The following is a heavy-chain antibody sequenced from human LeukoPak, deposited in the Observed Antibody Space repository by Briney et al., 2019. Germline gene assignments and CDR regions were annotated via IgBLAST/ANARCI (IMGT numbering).Heavy chain of an antibody. CDR2: IKTNTDGDST. Sequence: GGSLRLSCAASGFTFSSYAMHWVRQAPGKGLEWVGRIKTNTDGDSTDYAAPVNDRFTISRDDSIDTLFLHMSNLKTEDTAVYYCITDSLFGDAYNPDSFDDWGQGTPVAVSS. D-gene: IGHD5-24*01. CDR1: GFTFSSYA. V-gene: IGHV3-15*01. CDR3: ITDSLFGDAYNPDSFDD. J-gene: IGHJ4*02.